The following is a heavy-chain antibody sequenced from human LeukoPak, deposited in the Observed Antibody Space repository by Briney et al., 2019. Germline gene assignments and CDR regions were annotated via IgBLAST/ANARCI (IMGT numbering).Heavy chain of an antibody. CDR2: IYHSGST. D-gene: IGHD6-6*01. V-gene: IGHV4-59*12. J-gene: IGHJ4*02. Sequence: SETLSLTCTVSGGSISSYYWSWIRQPPGKGLEWIGYIYHSGSTYYNPSLKSRVTISVDRSKNQFSLKLSSVTAADTAVYYCATNQYSSSSYDYWGQGTLVTVSS. CDR3: ATNQYSSSSYDY. CDR1: GGSISSYY.